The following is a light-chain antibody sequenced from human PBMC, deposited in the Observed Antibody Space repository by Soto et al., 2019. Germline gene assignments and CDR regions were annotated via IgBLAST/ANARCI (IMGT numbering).Light chain of an antibody. Sequence: LQTTQSPSTLSACGGDRVTITCLACETITRWMAWYQQNPGKAAKLLIYDASTLESGVPSRFSGSRSGTDFTLPISRLEPEDFVVYYCQQYGSLSWTFGQGTKVDIK. CDR1: ETITRW. V-gene: IGKV1-5*01. CDR2: DAS. J-gene: IGKJ1*01. CDR3: QQYGSLSWT.